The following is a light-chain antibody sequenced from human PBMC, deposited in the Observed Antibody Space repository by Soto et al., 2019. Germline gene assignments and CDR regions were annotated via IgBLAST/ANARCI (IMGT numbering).Light chain of an antibody. CDR1: SSNVGATYD. V-gene: IGLV1-40*01. CDR3: QPYASSLTAHSV. CDR2: GNS. J-gene: IGLJ1*01. Sequence: QSVLTQPASVTGAPGQRGTISCTGSSSNVGATYDVQWYQQLPGTAPKLLIYGNSNRPSGVPDRFSGSKSGTSASLAITGLQADDEADYYWQPYASSLTAHSVFGTGPKVPVL.